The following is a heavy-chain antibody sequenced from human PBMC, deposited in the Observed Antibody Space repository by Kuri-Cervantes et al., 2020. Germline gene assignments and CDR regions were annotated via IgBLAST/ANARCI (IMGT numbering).Heavy chain of an antibody. CDR2: ISYDGSNE. CDR1: GFTFDKYT. V-gene: IGHV3-30-3*01. D-gene: IGHD6-19*01. J-gene: IGHJ4*02. Sequence: GGSLRLSCVASGFTFDKYTMNWVRQAPGTGLEWVAAISYDGSNEYYADSVKGRFTISSDNSKKTLYLQMNSLSAEDTAVYYCVRDGKFSNGQPFDYWGQGTLVTVSS. CDR3: VRDGKFSNGQPFDY.